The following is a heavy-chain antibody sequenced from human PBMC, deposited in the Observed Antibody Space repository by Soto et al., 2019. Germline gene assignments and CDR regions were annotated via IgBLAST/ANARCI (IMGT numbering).Heavy chain of an antibody. J-gene: IGHJ6*03. Sequence: SQTLSLTCDISGDSVSSNSAAWNWIRQTPSRGLEWLGRTYYRSKWYINYAVSVKSRITVNPDPSKNQFSLQLNSVTPEDTAVYYCARGSWDDVTGHYYMDVWGKGTTVTVSS. CDR3: ARGSWDDVTGHYYMDV. CDR2: TYYRSKWYI. V-gene: IGHV6-1*01. CDR1: GDSVSSNSAA. D-gene: IGHD1-1*01.